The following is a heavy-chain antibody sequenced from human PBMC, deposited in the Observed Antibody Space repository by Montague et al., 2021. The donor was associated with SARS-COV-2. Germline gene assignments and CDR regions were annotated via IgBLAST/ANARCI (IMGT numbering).Heavy chain of an antibody. V-gene: IGHV4-39*01. Sequence: SETLSLTCTVSGASISSRSYFWGWIRQPPGKGLEWIGFKYYSGSTYYDPTLKSRVTISGDTSKNQLSLKLSSVTAADTAVYYCATLSSSITIFGVVQGYYFDDWGQGTLVTVSS. CDR3: ATLSSSITIFGVVQGYYFDD. D-gene: IGHD3-3*01. CDR1: GASISSRSYF. J-gene: IGHJ4*02. CDR2: KYYSGST.